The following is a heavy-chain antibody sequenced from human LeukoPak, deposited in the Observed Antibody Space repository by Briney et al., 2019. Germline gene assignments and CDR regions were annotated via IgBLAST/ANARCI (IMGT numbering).Heavy chain of an antibody. CDR1: GFTFSDYN. D-gene: IGHD3-22*01. CDR2: ISSRSTYT. CDR3: ASDINYDTSGYAFDI. Sequence: GGSLRLSCAASGFTFSDYNMNWIRQAPGKGLEFVSYISSRSTYTNFADSVKGRFTISRDNAKNSLYLQMSSLRAEDTAVYYCASDINYDTSGYAFDIWGQGTMVTVSS. V-gene: IGHV3-11*05. J-gene: IGHJ3*02.